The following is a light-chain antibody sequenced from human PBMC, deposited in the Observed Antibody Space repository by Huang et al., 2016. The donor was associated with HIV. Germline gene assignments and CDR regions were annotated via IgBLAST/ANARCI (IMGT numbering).Light chain of an antibody. V-gene: IGKV3-20*01. CDR3: QQYDSSPWT. J-gene: IGKJ1*01. CDR1: QSVSITY. CDR2: GAS. Sequence: EIVLTQSPGTLFLSPGERTTLSCRASQSVSITYLAWYQQKPGQAPRLLFYGASSRATGIPDRFSGSGSGTDFTLTISRLEPEDLAVYYCQQYDSSPWTFGQGTKVEIK.